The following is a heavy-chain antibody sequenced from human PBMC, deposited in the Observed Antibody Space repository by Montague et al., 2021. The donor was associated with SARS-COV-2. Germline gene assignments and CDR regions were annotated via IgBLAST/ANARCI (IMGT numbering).Heavy chain of an antibody. V-gene: IGHV3-33*01. CDR2: MGDDGRKE. J-gene: IGHJ4*02. CDR3: ARDTYSSTSGTLDF. D-gene: IGHD6-13*01. CDR1: GFTFSSHG. Sequence: SLRLSCPASGFTFSSHGMSWVRQAPGKGVEGVADMGDDGRKESYEDSVKGRFTIARDNSEHMLYLQLNSLRAEDTAVYYCARDTYSSTSGTLDFWGRGTLV.